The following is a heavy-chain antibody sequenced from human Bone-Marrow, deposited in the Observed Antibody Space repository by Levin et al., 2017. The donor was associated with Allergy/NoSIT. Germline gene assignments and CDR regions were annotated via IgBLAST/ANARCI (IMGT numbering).Heavy chain of an antibody. CDR1: GFNFASYG. D-gene: IGHD2-2*01. V-gene: IGHV3-21*01. Sequence: GGSLRLSCAASGFNFASYGMNWVRQAPGKGLEWVSSISGTGRHIYLADSLKGRFTISRDNAKNSLSLQMNNLRVEDTAVFYCAKDQGPFSSSFAFDCWGQGALVTVSS. CDR2: ISGTGRHI. J-gene: IGHJ4*02. CDR3: AKDQGPFSSSFAFDC.